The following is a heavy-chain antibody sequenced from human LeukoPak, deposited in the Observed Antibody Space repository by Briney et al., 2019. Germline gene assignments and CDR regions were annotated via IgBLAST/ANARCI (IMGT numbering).Heavy chain of an antibody. Sequence: SETLSLTCTVSGGSISSYYWSWIRQPPGKGLEWIGYIYYSGSTNYNPSLKSRVTISVDTSKNQFSLKLSSVTAADTAVYYCAREGEMANFDYWGQGTLVTVSA. CDR3: AREGEMANFDY. V-gene: IGHV4-59*01. D-gene: IGHD5-24*01. J-gene: IGHJ4*02. CDR2: IYYSGST. CDR1: GGSISSYY.